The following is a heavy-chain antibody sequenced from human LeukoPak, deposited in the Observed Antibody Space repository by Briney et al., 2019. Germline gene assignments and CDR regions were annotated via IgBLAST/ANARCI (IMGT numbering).Heavy chain of an antibody. D-gene: IGHD2-15*01. J-gene: IGHJ5*02. CDR3: ARDQGYCSGGSCENWFDP. CDR1: GGSFSGYY. V-gene: IGHV4-34*01. Sequence: PSETLSLTCAVYGGSFSGYYWSWIRQPPGKGLEWIGEINHSGSTNYNPSLKSRVTISVDTSKNQFSLKLSSVTAADTAVYYCARDQGYCSGGSCENWFDPWGQGTLVTVSS. CDR2: INHSGST.